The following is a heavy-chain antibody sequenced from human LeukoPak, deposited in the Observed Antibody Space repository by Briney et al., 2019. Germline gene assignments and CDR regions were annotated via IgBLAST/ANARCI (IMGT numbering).Heavy chain of an antibody. J-gene: IGHJ3*02. CDR2: IYHSGNT. CDR3: ARDHYDFWSGTHDAFDI. V-gene: IGHV4-39*02. Sequence: SETLSLTCTVSGGSISSSSNYWGWIRQPPGKGLDWIGNIYHSGNTYYNPSLKSRVTISVDTSKNQFSLKLSSVTAADTAVYYCARDHYDFWSGTHDAFDIWGQGTMVTVSS. D-gene: IGHD3-3*01. CDR1: GGSISSSSNY.